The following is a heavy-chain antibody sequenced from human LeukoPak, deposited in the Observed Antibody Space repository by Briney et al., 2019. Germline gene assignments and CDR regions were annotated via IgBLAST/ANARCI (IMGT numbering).Heavy chain of an antibody. J-gene: IGHJ4*02. CDR1: GYAFTGYY. CDR2: INPKSRTT. V-gene: IGHV1-2*02. Sequence: ASVKVSCKTSGYAFTGYYIHWVRPAPGQGLEWMGWINPKSRTTKFAQKFQGRVTMTRDTSISTAYMELSRLRSDDTAVYYCARGWGYSYGKFVYWGQGTLVTVSS. CDR3: ARGWGYSYGKFVY. D-gene: IGHD5-18*01.